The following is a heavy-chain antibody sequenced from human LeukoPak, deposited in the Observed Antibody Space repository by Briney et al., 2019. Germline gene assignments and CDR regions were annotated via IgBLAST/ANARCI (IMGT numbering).Heavy chain of an antibody. CDR3: AKVYSSGWYVDY. D-gene: IGHD6-19*01. Sequence: GGSLRLSCAASGFTFSSYAMTWVRQAPGTGLEWVSVISGSGGNTYSADSVKGRFTISRDNSKNTLHLQMSSLRAEDTAVYYCAKVYSSGWYVDYWGQGTLVTVSS. CDR2: ISGSGGNT. J-gene: IGHJ4*02. V-gene: IGHV3-23*01. CDR1: GFTFSSYA.